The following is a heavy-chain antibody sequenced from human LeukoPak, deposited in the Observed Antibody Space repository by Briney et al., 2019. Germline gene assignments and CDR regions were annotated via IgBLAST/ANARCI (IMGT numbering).Heavy chain of an antibody. CDR3: ARESQYYYDSSGYKTLDY. CDR2: ISSSGSTI. CDR1: GFTFSSYE. D-gene: IGHD3-22*01. Sequence: GGSLRLSCAASGFTFSSYEMNWVRQAPGKGLKWVSYISSSGSTIYYADSVKGRFTISRDTAKNSLYLQMNSLRAEDTAVYYCARESQYYYDSSGYKTLDYWGQGTLVTVSS. J-gene: IGHJ4*02. V-gene: IGHV3-48*03.